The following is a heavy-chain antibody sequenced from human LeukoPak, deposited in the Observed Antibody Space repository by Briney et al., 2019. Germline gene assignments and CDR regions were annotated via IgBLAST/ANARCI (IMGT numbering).Heavy chain of an antibody. Sequence: GGSLRLSCAASGFTFSDYYMGWIRQAPGKGLEWVSYISSSGTTIYYADSVKGRFTISRDNAKNSLYLQMNSLRAEDTAVYYCARDRRAYDSGGFTTFDYWGQGTLVTVSS. CDR1: GFTFSDYY. V-gene: IGHV3-11*01. J-gene: IGHJ4*02. CDR3: ARDRRAYDSGGFTTFDY. CDR2: ISSSGTTI. D-gene: IGHD3-22*01.